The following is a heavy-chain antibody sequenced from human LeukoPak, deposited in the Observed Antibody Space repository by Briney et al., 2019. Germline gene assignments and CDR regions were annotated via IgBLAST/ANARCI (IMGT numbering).Heavy chain of an antibody. D-gene: IGHD2-2*02. CDR1: GVNFYGYA. J-gene: IGHJ4*02. CDR3: ATHIPIDQ. V-gene: IGHV3-9*01. CDR2: ISWNGGYI. Sequence: GRSLRLSCAVSGVNFYGYAMHGVRQAPGKGLEWVSGISWNGGYIGYADSLKGRFAISRDNAKNSLYLQMNSLRPEDTAFSYCATHIPIDQWGQGTLVTVSS.